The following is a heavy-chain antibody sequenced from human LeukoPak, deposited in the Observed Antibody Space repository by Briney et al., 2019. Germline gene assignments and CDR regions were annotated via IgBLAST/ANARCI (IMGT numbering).Heavy chain of an antibody. Sequence: GGSLRLSCAASGFTFSSYSMNWVRQAPGKGLEWVSSISGSSSYIYYADSVKGRFTISRDNAKNSLYLQMNSLRAEDTAVYYCARDLLPEAFDIWGQGTMVTVSS. V-gene: IGHV3-21*01. CDR2: ISGSSSYI. CDR3: ARDLLPEAFDI. J-gene: IGHJ3*02. D-gene: IGHD3-22*01. CDR1: GFTFSSYS.